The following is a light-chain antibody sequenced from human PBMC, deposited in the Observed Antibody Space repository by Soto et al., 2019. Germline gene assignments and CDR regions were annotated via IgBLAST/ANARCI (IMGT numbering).Light chain of an antibody. CDR1: QTIRSS. J-gene: IGKJ2*01. Sequence: DIRMTQSPSSLSASVGDRVTISCRASQTIRSSLHWYQQRPGTPPNLLIYGTSSFQSGVPSRFRGRGSGTDFTITISGVKPEDFATYYCQQSFSIPVYTFGQGTNVEIE. V-gene: IGKV1-39*01. CDR3: QQSFSIPVYT. CDR2: GTS.